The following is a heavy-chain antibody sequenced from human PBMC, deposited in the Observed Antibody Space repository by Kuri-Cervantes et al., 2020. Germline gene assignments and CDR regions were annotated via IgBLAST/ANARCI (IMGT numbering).Heavy chain of an antibody. D-gene: IGHD6-19*01. CDR1: GGTFSSYA. J-gene: IGHJ5*02. V-gene: IGHV1-69*13. Sequence: SVKVSCKASGGTFSSYAISWVRQAPGRGLEWMGGIIPIFGTANYAQKFQGRVTITADESTSTAYMELSSLRSEDTAVYYCARGEWNDSSGWYYPHQWFDPWGQGTLVTVSS. CDR2: IIPIFGTA. CDR3: ARGEWNDSSGWYYPHQWFDP.